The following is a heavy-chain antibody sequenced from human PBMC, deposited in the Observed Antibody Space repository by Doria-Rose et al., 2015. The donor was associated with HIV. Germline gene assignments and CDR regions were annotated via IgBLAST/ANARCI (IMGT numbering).Heavy chain of an antibody. Sequence: QVTLKESGPVLVKPTETLTLTCTVSGVSLSSPGMGVSWIRQPPGKAPEWLANSLSDDERSYNTSLKSRLTISRGTSKSQAVLTMTDMDPVDTATYYCARIKSSRWYHKYYFDFWGQGTLVIVSA. V-gene: IGHV2-26*01. J-gene: IGHJ4*02. CDR3: ARIKSSRWYHKYYFDF. D-gene: IGHD6-13*01. CDR1: GVSLSSPGMG. CDR2: SLSDDER.